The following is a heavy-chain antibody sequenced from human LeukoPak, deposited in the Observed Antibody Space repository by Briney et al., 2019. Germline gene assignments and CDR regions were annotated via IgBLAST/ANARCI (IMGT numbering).Heavy chain of an antibody. D-gene: IGHD3-9*01. V-gene: IGHV4-4*02. J-gene: IGHJ4*02. CDR1: GGSISSTNW. CDR2: IYYSGST. CDR3: ARVRYCFDY. Sequence: PSGTLSLTCAVSGGSISSTNWWSWVRQSPGKGLEWIGYIYYSGSTYYNPSLKSRVTISVDTSKNQFSLKLSSVTAADTAVYYCARVRYCFDYWGQGTLVTVSS.